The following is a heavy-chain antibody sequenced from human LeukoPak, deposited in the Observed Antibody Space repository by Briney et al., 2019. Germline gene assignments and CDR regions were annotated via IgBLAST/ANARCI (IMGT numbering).Heavy chain of an antibody. D-gene: IGHD6-13*01. CDR2: IRSKPNNYAT. CDR3: TRWAEAAAGPPSFDY. CDR1: GFTFSGSA. J-gene: IGHJ4*02. Sequence: HPGGSLRLSCAASGFTFSGSAMHWVRQASGRGLEWVGRIRSKPNNYATAYAASVKGRFTISRDDSKNTAYLQMNSLKTEDTAVYYCTRWAEAAAGPPSFDYWGQGTLVTVSS. V-gene: IGHV3-73*01.